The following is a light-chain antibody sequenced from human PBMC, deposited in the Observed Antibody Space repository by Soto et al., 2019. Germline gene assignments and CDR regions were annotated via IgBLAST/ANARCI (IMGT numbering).Light chain of an antibody. CDR3: QQSYNTPYT. J-gene: IGKJ2*01. V-gene: IGKV1-39*01. Sequence: DIQMTQSPSSLSAFVGDRVTITCRASQSISNYFNWYQQKPAKAPKVLIYAASSLQGGVPSRFSGSGSGTDFTLTISSLQPEDFATYYCQQSYNTPYTFGQGTKLEIK. CDR2: AAS. CDR1: QSISNY.